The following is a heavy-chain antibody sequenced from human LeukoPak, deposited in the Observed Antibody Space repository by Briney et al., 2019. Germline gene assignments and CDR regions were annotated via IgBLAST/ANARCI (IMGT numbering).Heavy chain of an antibody. D-gene: IGHD3-10*02. CDR3: ARDLHYYVAMDV. J-gene: IGHJ6*02. V-gene: IGHV3-53*01. Sequence: SSETLSLTCTVSGGSISSSSYYWGWIRQPPGKGLEWVSSIGSDNKPHYSESVKGRFAISRDNSKNTLFLQLHNLRVEDTALYYCARDLHYYVAMDVWGQGTTVTVSS. CDR1: GGSISSSSYY. CDR2: IGSDNKP.